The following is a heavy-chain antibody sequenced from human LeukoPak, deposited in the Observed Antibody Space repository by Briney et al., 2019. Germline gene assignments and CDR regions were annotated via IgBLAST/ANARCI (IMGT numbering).Heavy chain of an antibody. V-gene: IGHV1-2*02. Sequence: ASVKVSCKASGYTFTGYYMHWVRQAPGQGLEWMGWINPNSGGTNYAQKFQGRVTMTRDTSISTAYMELSRLRSDDTAVYYCARVKQQLVKEFDPWGQGTLVTVSS. CDR3: ARVKQQLVKEFDP. CDR1: GYTFTGYY. CDR2: INPNSGGT. D-gene: IGHD6-13*01. J-gene: IGHJ5*02.